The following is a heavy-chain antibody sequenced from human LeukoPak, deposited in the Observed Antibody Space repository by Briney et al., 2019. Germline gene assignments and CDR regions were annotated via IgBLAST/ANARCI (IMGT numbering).Heavy chain of an antibody. Sequence: SETLSLTCTVSGGSISSSSYYWGWIRQPPGKGLEWNRSIYYSGSTYYNPSLKSRVTITVDTSRNQFSLKLSSVTAADTAVYYCARQYSDILTGYHRGELYWYFDLWGRGTLVTVSS. CDR3: ARQYSDILTGYHRGELYWYFDL. D-gene: IGHD3-9*01. CDR2: IYYSGST. V-gene: IGHV4-39*01. CDR1: GGSISSSSYY. J-gene: IGHJ2*01.